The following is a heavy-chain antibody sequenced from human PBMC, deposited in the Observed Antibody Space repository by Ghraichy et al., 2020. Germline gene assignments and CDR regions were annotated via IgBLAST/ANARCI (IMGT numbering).Heavy chain of an antibody. J-gene: IGHJ6*02. CDR1: GFTFSTHS. CDR2: ISSSGSFI. CDR3: ATARSHYYYAMDV. V-gene: IGHV3-21*01. Sequence: LSLTCAASGFTFSTHSMNWVRQAPGKGLEWVSSISSSGSFIYYSDSVKGRFTISRDNAKNSLYLQMDSLRAEDTAVYYCATARSHYYYAMDVWGQGTTVTVSS.